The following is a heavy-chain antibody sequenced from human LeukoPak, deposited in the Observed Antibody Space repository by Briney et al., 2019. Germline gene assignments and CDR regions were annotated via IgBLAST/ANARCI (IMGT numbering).Heavy chain of an antibody. Sequence: ASVKVSCKASGYTFIGYYMHWVRQAPGQGLEWIGWINPNSGDTDYAQKFQGRVTMTRDTSISTAYLELSRLTSDDTAVYYCAMPKQLVLFDYWGQGTLVTVSS. J-gene: IGHJ4*02. CDR1: GYTFIGYY. CDR3: AMPKQLVLFDY. CDR2: INPNSGDT. V-gene: IGHV1-2*02. D-gene: IGHD6-13*01.